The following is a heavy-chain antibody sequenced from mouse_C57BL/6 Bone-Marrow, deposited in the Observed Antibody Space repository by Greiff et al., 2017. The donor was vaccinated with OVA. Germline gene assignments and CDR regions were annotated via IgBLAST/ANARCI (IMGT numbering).Heavy chain of an antibody. CDR2: IYPGDGDT. V-gene: IGHV1-82*01. Sequence: VQLQQSGPELVKPGASVKISCKASGYAFSSSWMNWVKQRPGKGLEWIGRIYPGDGDTNYNGKFKGKATLTADKSSSTAYMQLSSLTSEDSAVYFCARSTTVVVRETWFAYWGQGTLVTVSA. CDR3: ARSTTVVVRETWFAY. J-gene: IGHJ3*01. D-gene: IGHD1-1*01. CDR1: GYAFSSSW.